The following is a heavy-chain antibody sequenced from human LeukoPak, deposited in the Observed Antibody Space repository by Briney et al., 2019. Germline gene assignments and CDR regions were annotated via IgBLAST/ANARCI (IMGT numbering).Heavy chain of an antibody. CDR3: ANSFGPVIAAAGTGAD. CDR2: MYSGSGGET. CDR1: GFTMSNNF. Sequence: GGSLRLSCAGSGFTMSNNFMTWVRQAPGKGLEWVSIMYSGSGGETSYAESVKGRFTISRDNSKNTLFLQMNSLSVEDTAVYYCANSFGPVIAAAGTGADWGQGTLVTVSS. D-gene: IGHD6-13*01. J-gene: IGHJ4*02. V-gene: IGHV3-53*01.